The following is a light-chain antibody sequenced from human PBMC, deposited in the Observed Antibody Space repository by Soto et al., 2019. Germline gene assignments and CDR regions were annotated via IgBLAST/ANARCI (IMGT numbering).Light chain of an antibody. CDR1: SSNIGAGYD. Sequence: QSVLTQPPSVSGAPGQRVTISCTGSSSNIGAGYDVHWYQQLPETAPKHLIYGNSNRPSGVPDRFSGSKSGTSASLAITGLQDEDEADYYCQSYDTSLSGWVFGGGTKLTVL. J-gene: IGLJ3*02. CDR2: GNS. CDR3: QSYDTSLSGWV. V-gene: IGLV1-40*01.